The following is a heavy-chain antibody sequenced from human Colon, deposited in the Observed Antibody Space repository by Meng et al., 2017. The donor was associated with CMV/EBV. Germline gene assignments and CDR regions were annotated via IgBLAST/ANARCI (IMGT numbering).Heavy chain of an antibody. J-gene: IGHJ4*02. CDR1: GFTFATHA. Sequence: GESLKISCGGSGFTFATHAMHWVRQAPGKGLEWVTVIRTDGSNEYYVDSVKGRFSITRDNSKNTVFLQMNSLRIEDTAVYFCVKDRTGSWRFDYWGQGALVTVSS. CDR3: VKDRTGSWRFDY. V-gene: IGHV3-30*02. CDR2: IRTDGSNE. D-gene: IGHD6-13*01.